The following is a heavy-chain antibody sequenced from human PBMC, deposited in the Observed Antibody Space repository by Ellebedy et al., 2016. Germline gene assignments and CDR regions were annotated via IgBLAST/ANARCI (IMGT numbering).Heavy chain of an antibody. D-gene: IGHD3-16*02. CDR2: IYYSGST. Sequence: LETLSLTCTVSGGSISSYYWSWIRQPPGKGLEWIGYIYYSGSTNYNPSLKSRVTISVDTSKNQFSLKLSSVTAADTAVYYCARDRPTYYDYVWGSYRFYGMDVWGQGTTVTVSS. J-gene: IGHJ6*02. CDR1: GGSISSYY. V-gene: IGHV4-59*01. CDR3: ARDRPTYYDYVWGSYRFYGMDV.